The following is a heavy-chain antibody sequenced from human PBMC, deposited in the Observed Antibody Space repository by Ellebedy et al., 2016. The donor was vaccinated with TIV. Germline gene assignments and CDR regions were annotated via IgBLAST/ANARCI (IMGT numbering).Heavy chain of an antibody. CDR1: GYTFINND. CDR2: MNANSGNT. CDR3: ARGAGEMGADWFDP. D-gene: IGHD3-16*01. V-gene: IGHV1-8*02. J-gene: IGHJ5*02. Sequence: AASVKVSCKASGYTFINNDINWVRQATGQGLEWMGWMNANSGNTGYAQKFQGRVTLTRGTAISTAYMELSSLTSEDTAVYYCARGAGEMGADWFDPWGQGTMVTGSS.